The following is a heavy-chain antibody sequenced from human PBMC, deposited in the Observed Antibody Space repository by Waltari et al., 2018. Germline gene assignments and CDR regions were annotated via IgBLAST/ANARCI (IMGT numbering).Heavy chain of an antibody. D-gene: IGHD2-2*01. J-gene: IGHJ3*01. CDR3: ASGAGYCSSSNCPHDAFNV. CDR1: GGTFSIHA. Sequence: QVQLMQSGAEVTKPGSSVKVSCKASGGTFSIHAIRWVRQAPGQGLEWLGGVIPMFGTVNYAQRFQGRVTITAAESTSTIYMELHTLRSEDTAVYYCASGAGYCSSSNCPHDAFNVWGQGTMVTVSS. V-gene: IGHV1-69*01. CDR2: VIPMFGTV.